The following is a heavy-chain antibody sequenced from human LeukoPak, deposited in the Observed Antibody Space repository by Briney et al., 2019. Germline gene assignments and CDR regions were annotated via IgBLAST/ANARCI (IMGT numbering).Heavy chain of an antibody. D-gene: IGHD3-9*01. CDR2: IYYSGST. CDR3: ARGHYDILTGYYPWDY. J-gene: IGHJ4*02. V-gene: IGHV4-30-4*08. CDR1: GGSISSGGYY. Sequence: PSQALSLTCTVSGGSISSGGYYWSWIRQHPGKGLEWIGYIYYSGSTYYNPSLKSRVTISVDTSKNQFSLKLSSVTAADTAVYYCARGHYDILTGYYPWDYWGQGTLVTVSS.